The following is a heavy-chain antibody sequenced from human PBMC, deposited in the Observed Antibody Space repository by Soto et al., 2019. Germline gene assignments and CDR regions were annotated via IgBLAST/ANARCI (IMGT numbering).Heavy chain of an antibody. CDR2: IFFSGNT. Sequence: SETLSLTCTVSGGSILNGGHYWTWIRQHPGKGLEWIGKIFFSGNTHYNPALKSRLTFSVDTTKNQFSLKLTSVTAADTAIYYCERDNYGGMLGFWGPGSLVTVSS. CDR3: ERDNYGGMLGF. CDR1: GGSILNGGHY. V-gene: IGHV4-31*03. J-gene: IGHJ4*02. D-gene: IGHD4-17*01.